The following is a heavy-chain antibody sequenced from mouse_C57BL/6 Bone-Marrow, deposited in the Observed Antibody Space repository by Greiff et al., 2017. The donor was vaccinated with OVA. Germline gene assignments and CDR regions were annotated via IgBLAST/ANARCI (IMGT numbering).Heavy chain of an antibody. V-gene: IGHV1-5*01. CDR3: TGTVVDSYAMDY. CDR1: GYTFTSYW. Sequence: EVQLQQSGTVLARPGASVKMSCKTSGYTFTSYWMHWVKQRPGQGLEWIGAIYPGNSDTSYNQKFKGKAKLTAVTSASTAYMELSSLTNEDSAVYYCTGTVVDSYAMDYWGQGTSVTVSS. D-gene: IGHD1-1*01. CDR2: IYPGNSDT. J-gene: IGHJ4*01.